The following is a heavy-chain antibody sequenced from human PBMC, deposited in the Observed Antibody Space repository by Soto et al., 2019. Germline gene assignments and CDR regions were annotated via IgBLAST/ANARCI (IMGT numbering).Heavy chain of an antibody. CDR2: IWFDGTEI. J-gene: IGHJ5*02. CDR3: AKEYGYYGSGGRLPFDH. CDR1: GFTFSSYG. Sequence: VQLVESGGGVVQPGRSPRLSCAASGFTFSSYGMHWVRQAPGKGLEWVAVIWFDGTEIHYAESVQGRFTISRDNSKNTVDLQMNSLRAEDTAVYHCAKEYGYYGSGGRLPFDHWGQGTLVPVSS. D-gene: IGHD3-10*01. V-gene: IGHV3-33*06.